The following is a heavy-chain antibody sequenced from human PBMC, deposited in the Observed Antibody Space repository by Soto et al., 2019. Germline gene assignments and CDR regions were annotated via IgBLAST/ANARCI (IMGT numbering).Heavy chain of an antibody. J-gene: IGHJ4*02. V-gene: IGHV1-18*01. CDR1: SYSFSSSG. Sequence: QVHPVQSGVEVKKPGASVTVSCKPSSYSFSSSGVTWVRQTPGHGLEWVGWINPDNRNTHYAPMVHGRVTMTTDTSTFTAYMELWSLTSDDTAVYYCARGGDASTPLDSWSQGTLVTVSS. CDR2: INPDNRNT. CDR3: ARGGDASTPLDS. D-gene: IGHD3-16*01.